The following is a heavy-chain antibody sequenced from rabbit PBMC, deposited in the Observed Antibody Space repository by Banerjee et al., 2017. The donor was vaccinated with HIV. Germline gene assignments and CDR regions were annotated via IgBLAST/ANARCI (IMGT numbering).Heavy chain of an antibody. V-gene: IGHV1S40*01. Sequence: QSLEASGGDLVKPGASLTLTCSASGFSFSSSYYMYRVRQAPGKGLEWIACIGGSSGATESASWVNGRFTISKTSSTTVTLQMTSLTAADTATYFCARDVDGASYDLWGQGTLVTVS. CDR3: ARDVDGASYDL. CDR1: GFSFSSSYY. CDR2: IGGSSGAT. J-gene: IGHJ4*01. D-gene: IGHD6-1*01.